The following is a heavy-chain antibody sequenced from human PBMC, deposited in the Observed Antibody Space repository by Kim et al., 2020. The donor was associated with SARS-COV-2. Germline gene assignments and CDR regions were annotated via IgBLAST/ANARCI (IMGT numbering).Heavy chain of an antibody. V-gene: IGHV3-53*05. CDR3: TRGGLLWSIFAN. J-gene: IGHJ4*02. CDR2: IHRGGNT. CDR1: GFTVSSSY. Sequence: GGSLRLSCAASGFTVSSSYMNWVRQTPGKGLEWVSVIHRGGNTFYTDSVKGRFTISRDIAKNMIYLQMNRLRVEDTAVYYCTRGGLLWSIFANWGKGTLVTVSS. D-gene: IGHD3-10*01.